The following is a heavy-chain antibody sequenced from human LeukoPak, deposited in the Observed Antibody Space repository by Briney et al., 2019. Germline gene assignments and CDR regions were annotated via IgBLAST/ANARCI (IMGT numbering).Heavy chain of an antibody. V-gene: IGHV1-18*04. CDR3: ARHRLPRVYYDRSGYYHDGFDI. CDR2: INPINDIT. CDR1: GYTFAAHG. D-gene: IGHD3-22*01. Sequence: ASVKVSCKASGYTFAAHGIGWLRQAPGQGLQWMGWINPINDITDYAQTLQGRVTMTTDTSTTTAYMELRSLRSDDTAVYYCARHRLPRVYYDRSGYYHDGFDIWGQGTMVTVSS. J-gene: IGHJ3*02.